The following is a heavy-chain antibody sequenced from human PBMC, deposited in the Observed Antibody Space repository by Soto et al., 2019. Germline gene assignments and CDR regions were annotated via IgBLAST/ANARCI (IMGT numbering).Heavy chain of an antibody. CDR2: INGYNGNT. D-gene: IGHD4-17*01. V-gene: IGHV1-18*01. Sequence: QVQLVQSGAEVKKPGASVKVSCKASGYTFTRYGITWVRQARGQGLEWMGWINGYNGNTKYAQKLQGRVTMTTDTSTSTAYMELRSLTSDDTAVYDCAREGDYPYYYYGMDVWGQGTRVTVSS. CDR3: AREGDYPYYYYGMDV. J-gene: IGHJ6*02. CDR1: GYTFTRYG.